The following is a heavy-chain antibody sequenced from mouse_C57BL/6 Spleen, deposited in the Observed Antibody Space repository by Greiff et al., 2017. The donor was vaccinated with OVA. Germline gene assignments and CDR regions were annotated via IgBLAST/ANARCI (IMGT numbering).Heavy chain of an antibody. CDR3: TRGYSNYWDY. D-gene: IGHD2-5*01. Sequence: VQLQQSGAELVRPGASVKLSCTVSGFNIKDDYMPWVTQTPEQGLEWIVWIDPENGDTEYASKFPGLATITADTSSNTAYLQRSSLTSEDTAVYYCTRGYSNYWDYWGQGTTLTVSS. J-gene: IGHJ2*01. CDR2: IDPENGDT. V-gene: IGHV14-4*01. CDR1: GFNIKDDY.